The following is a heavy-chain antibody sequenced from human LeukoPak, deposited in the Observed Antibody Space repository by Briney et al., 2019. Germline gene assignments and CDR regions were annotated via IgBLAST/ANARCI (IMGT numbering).Heavy chain of an antibody. CDR1: GFTFSDSV. D-gene: IGHD2-2*01. CDR2: IVVGSGET. CDR3: AADRGGCRSICLFDY. V-gene: IGHV1-58*01. Sequence: ASVKVSCKASGFTFSDSVVQWVRQARGQRLEWIGWIVVGSGETSFAQKFQERVTITRDTSTSTADMELSGLRSEDTAVYYCAADRGGCRSICLFDYWGQGTLVTVSS. J-gene: IGHJ4*02.